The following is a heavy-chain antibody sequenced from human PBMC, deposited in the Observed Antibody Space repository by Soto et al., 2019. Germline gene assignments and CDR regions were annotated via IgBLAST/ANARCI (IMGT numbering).Heavy chain of an antibody. CDR2: FYYSGST. Sequence: QVQLQESGPGLVKPSETLSLTCTVSGGSISSYYWSWIRQPPGKGLEWIGYFYYSGSTNYNPSLKSRVTISVDTSKNQFSLKLSSVTAADTAVYYCARSPRVVSVQDVLYYFDYWGQGTLVTVSS. V-gene: IGHV4-59*01. CDR1: GGSISSYY. CDR3: ARSPRVVSVQDVLYYFDY. J-gene: IGHJ4*02. D-gene: IGHD3-3*01.